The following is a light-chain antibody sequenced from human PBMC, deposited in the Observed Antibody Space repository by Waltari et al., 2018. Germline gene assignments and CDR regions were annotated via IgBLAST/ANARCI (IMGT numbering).Light chain of an antibody. CDR2: RAS. J-gene: IGKJ3*01. V-gene: IGKV1-16*01. Sequence: DIQMTQSPSSLSASVGDTVTITCQASQGIGNYLNWYQQKPGKAPKLLIYRASSLQSGIPSRFSGSGSGTDFTLTISSLQPEDFATYYCQQGYNYPFTFGPGTKLDIK. CDR3: QQGYNYPFT. CDR1: QGIGNY.